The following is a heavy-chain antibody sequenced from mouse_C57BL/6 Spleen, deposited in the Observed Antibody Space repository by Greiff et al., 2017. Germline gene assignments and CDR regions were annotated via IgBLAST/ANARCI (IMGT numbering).Heavy chain of an antibody. CDR3: ARPNYYGSSWFAY. CDR2: ISSGRSTI. J-gene: IGHJ3*01. CDR1: GFTFSDYG. V-gene: IGHV5-17*01. Sequence: EVQLVASGGGLVKPGGSLKLSCAASGFTFSDYGMHWVRQAPEKGLEGVAHISSGRSTISSADTGKGRFTISRDKAKKTLFLKMTSLRSEDTAMYYCARPNYYGSSWFAYWGQGTLVTGSA. D-gene: IGHD1-1*01.